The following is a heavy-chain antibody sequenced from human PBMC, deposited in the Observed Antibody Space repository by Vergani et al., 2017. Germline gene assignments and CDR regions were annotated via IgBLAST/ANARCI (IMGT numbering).Heavy chain of an antibody. Sequence: QVQLQESGSGLVKPSQTLSLTCAVSGGSISSGGYSWSWIRQPPGKGLEWIGYIYHSGSTYYNPSLRSRVTISVDRSKNQFSLKLSSVTAADTAVYYCARFVVAADYFDYWGQGTLVTVSS. CDR1: GGSISSGGYS. V-gene: IGHV4-30-2*01. CDR2: IYHSGST. J-gene: IGHJ4*02. D-gene: IGHD2-15*01. CDR3: ARFVVAADYFDY.